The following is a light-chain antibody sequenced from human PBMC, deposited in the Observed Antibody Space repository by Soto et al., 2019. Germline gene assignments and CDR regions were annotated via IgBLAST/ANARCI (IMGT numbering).Light chain of an antibody. V-gene: IGKV1-6*01. CDR3: LQDYNYPWT. CDR2: AAS. J-gene: IGKJ1*01. CDR1: QGIRND. Sequence: AIQLTQSPSSLSASVGDRVTITCRASQGIRNDLGWYQQKPGKAPKLLIYAASTLQSGVPSRFSGSGSGTGFTLTISSLQPEDCATYYCLQDYNYPWTFGQGTKVDIK.